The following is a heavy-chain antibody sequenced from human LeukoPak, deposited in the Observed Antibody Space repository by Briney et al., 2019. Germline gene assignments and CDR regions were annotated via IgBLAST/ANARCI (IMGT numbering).Heavy chain of an antibody. CDR2: INAGNGNT. CDR1: GYTFTSYA. Sequence: ASVKVSCKASGYTFTSYAMHWVRQAPGQRLEWMEWINAGNGNTKYSKKFQGRVTITRDTSASTAYMELSSLRSEDTDVYYCARRTLIAAAGIYYFDYWGQGTLVTVSS. J-gene: IGHJ4*02. D-gene: IGHD6-13*01. CDR3: ARRTLIAAAGIYYFDY. V-gene: IGHV1-3*01.